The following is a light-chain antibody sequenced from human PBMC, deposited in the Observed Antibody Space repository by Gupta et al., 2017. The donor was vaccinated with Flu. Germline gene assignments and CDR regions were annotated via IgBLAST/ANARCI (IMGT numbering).Light chain of an antibody. J-gene: IGKJ3*01. Sequence: TPSPGTLSLSPGEGATLSCRASQSVSSNYLAWYQQKPGQAPSLLIHGASSRATGIPDMFSGSGSGTDFTLTISSLEPEDFAVYYCQQYVNSPFTFGHGTKVDIK. V-gene: IGKV3-20*01. CDR3: QQYVNSPFT. CDR2: GAS. CDR1: QSVSSNY.